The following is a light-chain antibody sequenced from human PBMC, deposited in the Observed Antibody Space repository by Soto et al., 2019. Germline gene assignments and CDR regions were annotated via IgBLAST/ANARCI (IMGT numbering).Light chain of an antibody. CDR2: AAS. V-gene: IGKV1-39*01. CDR3: HQSYDIPT. Sequence: DIQMPQSSSSLSASVVDRVSITCRARQNINIYLNCYQQKPGKAPKLLIYAASSLQSRVPSRFSGSGSGTDFTLTVSSLQPEDFATYYCHQSYDIPTFGQGTKVDIK. CDR1: QNINIY. J-gene: IGKJ1*01.